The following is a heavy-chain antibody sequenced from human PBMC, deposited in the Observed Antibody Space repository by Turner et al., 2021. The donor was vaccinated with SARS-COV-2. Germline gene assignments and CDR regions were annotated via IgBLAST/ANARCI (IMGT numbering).Heavy chain of an antibody. V-gene: IGHV4-39*01. J-gene: IGHJ5*02. Sequence: QLQLQESGPGLVKPSETLSLTCTVSGRSISSSSYYWGWIRQPPGKGLEWIGSIYYSGSTYYNPSLKSRVTISVDTSKNQFSLKLTSVTAADTAVYFCARHWEVAAAAYLARFDPWGQGTLVTVSS. CDR2: IYYSGST. D-gene: IGHD6-13*01. CDR3: ARHWEVAAAAYLARFDP. CDR1: GRSISSSSYY.